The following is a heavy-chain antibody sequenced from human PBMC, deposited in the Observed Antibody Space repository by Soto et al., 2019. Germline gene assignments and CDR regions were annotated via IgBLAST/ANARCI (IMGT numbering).Heavy chain of an antibody. D-gene: IGHD3-16*01. Sequence: QVQLVESGGGVVQPGRSLRLSCAASRFTFSSYAMHWVRQAPGKGLEWVAVISYDGSNKNYTDSVKGRFTISRDNSKNTLYLQMNSLKAEDTALYYCARRGYGMDVWGQGTTVTVSS. V-gene: IGHV3-30-3*01. CDR3: ARRGYGMDV. CDR1: RFTFSSYA. CDR2: ISYDGSNK. J-gene: IGHJ6*02.